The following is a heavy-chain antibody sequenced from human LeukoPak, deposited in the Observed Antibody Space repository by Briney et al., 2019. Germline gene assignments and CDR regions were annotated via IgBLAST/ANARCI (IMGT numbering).Heavy chain of an antibody. J-gene: IGHJ4*02. CDR3: ARDWFGDYQTYN. V-gene: IGHV1-8*01. Sequence: ASVKVSCKASGYTFTTYDINWVRQAAGQGLEWMGWMNPNSGNTGYAQKFQGRVTMTRNTSISTAYMELSSLRSDDTAVYYCARDWFGDYQTYNWGQGTLVTVSS. D-gene: IGHD4-17*01. CDR1: GYTFTTYD. CDR2: MNPNSGNT.